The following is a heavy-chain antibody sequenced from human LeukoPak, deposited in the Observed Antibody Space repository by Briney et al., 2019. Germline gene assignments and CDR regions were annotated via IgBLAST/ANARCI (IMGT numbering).Heavy chain of an antibody. CDR2: IYYSGST. V-gene: IGHV4-39*07. CDR3: ARGNGYSGYDYPSDWFDP. Sequence: SETLSLTCTVSGGSISSSSYYWGWIRQPPGKGLEWIGSIYYSGSTYYNPSLKSRVTISVDTSKNQFSLKLSSVTAADTAVYYCARGNGYSGYDYPSDWFDPWGQGTLVTVSS. CDR1: GGSISSSSYY. D-gene: IGHD5-12*01. J-gene: IGHJ5*02.